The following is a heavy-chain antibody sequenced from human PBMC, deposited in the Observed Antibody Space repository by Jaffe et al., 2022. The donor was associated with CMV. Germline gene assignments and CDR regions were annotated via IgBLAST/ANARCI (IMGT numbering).Heavy chain of an antibody. CDR1: GFTFSDYY. D-gene: IGHD6-19*01. J-gene: IGHJ4*02. Sequence: QVQLVESGGGLVKPGGSLRLSCAASGFTFSDYYMSWIRQAPGKGLEWVSYISSSSSYTNYADSVKGRFTISRDNAKNSLYLQMNSLRAEDTAVYYCARDFQQWLVLGDYWGQGTLVTVSS. CDR2: ISSSSSYT. V-gene: IGHV3-11*06. CDR3: ARDFQQWLVLGDY.